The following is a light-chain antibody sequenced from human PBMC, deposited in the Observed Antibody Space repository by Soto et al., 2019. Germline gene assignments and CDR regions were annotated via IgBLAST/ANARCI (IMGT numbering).Light chain of an antibody. Sequence: QSVLTQPPAASGSPGQSVTISCTGTSRDVGGYNYVSWYQQHPGKAPKLMIYEVSKRPAGVPGRFSASKSGNTASLTVSGLQAEDEADYYCSSYGGNNNLVFGGGTKVTVL. CDR2: EVS. CDR1: SRDVGGYNY. V-gene: IGLV2-8*01. J-gene: IGLJ2*01. CDR3: SSYGGNNNLV.